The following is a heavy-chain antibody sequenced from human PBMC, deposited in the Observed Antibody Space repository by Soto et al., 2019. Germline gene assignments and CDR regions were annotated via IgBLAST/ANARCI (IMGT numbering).Heavy chain of an antibody. CDR1: GYTFTSYG. CDR2: ISAYNGNT. D-gene: IGHD3-3*01. Sequence: QVQLVQSGAEVKKPGASVKVSCKASGYTFTSYGISWVRQAPGQGLEWMGWISAYNGNTNYAQKLQGRVTMTTDTSTSTAYMELRSLRSDDTAVYYCAIVEAFVTIFVVVRAIDYWGQGTLVTVSS. CDR3: AIVEAFVTIFVVVRAIDY. V-gene: IGHV1-18*04. J-gene: IGHJ4*02.